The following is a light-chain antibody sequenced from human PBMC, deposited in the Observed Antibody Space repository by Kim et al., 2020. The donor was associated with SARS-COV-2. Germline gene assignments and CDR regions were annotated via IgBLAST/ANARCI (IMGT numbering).Light chain of an antibody. CDR2: YDN. J-gene: IGLJ1*01. CDR3: QVWDTTSDHYV. CDR1: SIGSKS. V-gene: IGLV3-21*04. Sequence: APGKTARITCGGNSIGSKSVHWYQQKPGQAPLLLIYYDNRRPSGIPERFSGSNSGTTATLTISRVEAGDEADYFCQVWDTTSDHYVFGTGTKVTVL.